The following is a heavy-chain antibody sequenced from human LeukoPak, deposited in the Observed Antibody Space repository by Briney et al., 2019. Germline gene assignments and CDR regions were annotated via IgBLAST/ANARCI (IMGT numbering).Heavy chain of an antibody. CDR3: ARETRWLQNNDAFDI. J-gene: IGHJ3*02. Sequence: PSQTLSLTCTVSGGSISSGSYYWSWIRQPAGKGLEWIGRIYTSGSTNYNPSPKSRVTISVDTSKNQFSLKLSSVTAADTAVYYCARETRWLQNNDAFDIWGQGTMVTVSS. D-gene: IGHD5-24*01. CDR1: GGSISSGSYY. V-gene: IGHV4-61*02. CDR2: IYTSGST.